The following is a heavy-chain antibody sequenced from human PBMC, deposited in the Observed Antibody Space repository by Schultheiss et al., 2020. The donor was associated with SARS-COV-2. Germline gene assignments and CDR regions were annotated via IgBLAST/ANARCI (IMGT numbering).Heavy chain of an antibody. CDR3: ASTPAAIFSIAYYFDY. D-gene: IGHD2-2*02. Sequence: SETLSLTCTVSGGSITNSDYYWSWIRQPPGKGLEWIGYIYYSGSTNYNPSLKSRVTISVDTSKNQFSLKLSSVTAADTAVYYCASTPAAIFSIAYYFDYWGQGTLVTVSS. J-gene: IGHJ4*02. CDR1: GGSITNSDYY. CDR2: IYYSGST. V-gene: IGHV4-61*05.